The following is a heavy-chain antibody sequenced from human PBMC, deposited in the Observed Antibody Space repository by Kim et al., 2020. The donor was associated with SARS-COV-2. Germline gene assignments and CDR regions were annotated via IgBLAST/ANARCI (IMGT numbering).Heavy chain of an antibody. J-gene: IGHJ6*02. CDR3: ARGRYSYYYGLDV. Sequence: YAQGFTGRFVCSLDTSVTTAYLQISSVKAEDTAVYYCARGRYSYYYGLDVWGQGTTVTVSS. D-gene: IGHD1-26*01. V-gene: IGHV7-4-1*02.